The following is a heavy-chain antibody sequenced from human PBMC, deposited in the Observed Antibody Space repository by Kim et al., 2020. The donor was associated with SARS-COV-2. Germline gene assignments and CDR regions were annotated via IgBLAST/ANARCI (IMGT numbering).Heavy chain of an antibody. D-gene: IGHD3-10*01. Sequence: ASVKVSCKPYGYTFTSYSISWVRQAPGQGLEWMGWISTYNGNTNYERKFQGRVTMTTDTSTTTAYLELRSLKSDDTAVYYCARDRGTYYASGRYLPGDYWGQGTLVTVSS. CDR1: GYTFTSYS. CDR2: ISTYNGNT. CDR3: ARDRGTYYASGRYLPGDY. V-gene: IGHV1-18*01. J-gene: IGHJ4*02.